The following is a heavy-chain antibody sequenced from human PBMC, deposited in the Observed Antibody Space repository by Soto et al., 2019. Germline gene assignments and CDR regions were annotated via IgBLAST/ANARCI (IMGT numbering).Heavy chain of an antibody. V-gene: IGHV2-5*02. D-gene: IGHD2-2*01. CDR1: GFSVTTSGAS. Sequence: QITLKESGPTLVKSTQTLTLTCTFSGFSVTTSGASVAWIRQPPGKALEWLALIYWDDDKRYSPSLKTRLSITKETSKNQVVLTITNLDPVDTATYSCAHASTSHHQAMDVWGQGTTVTVSS. CDR2: IYWDDDK. CDR3: AHASTSHHQAMDV. J-gene: IGHJ6*02.